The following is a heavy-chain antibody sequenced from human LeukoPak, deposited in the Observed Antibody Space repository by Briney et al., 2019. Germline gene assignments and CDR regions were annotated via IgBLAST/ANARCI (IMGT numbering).Heavy chain of an antibody. CDR1: GFTFSTYN. J-gene: IGHJ6*02. Sequence: GGSLRLSCAASGFTFSTYNMNWVRQAPGKGLEWVSSISSSSNYIYYTDSMKGRFTISRDNAKHSLFLQMNSLRAEDTAVYYCARRIAAAGPYYYTGMDVWGQGTTVTVPS. CDR3: ARRIAAAGPYYYTGMDV. D-gene: IGHD6-13*01. CDR2: ISSSSNYI. V-gene: IGHV3-21*01.